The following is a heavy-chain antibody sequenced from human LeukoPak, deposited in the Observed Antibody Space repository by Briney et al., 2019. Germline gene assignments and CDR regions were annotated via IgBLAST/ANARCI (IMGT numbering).Heavy chain of an antibody. V-gene: IGHV1-2*02. J-gene: IGHJ4*02. D-gene: IGHD4-17*01. CDR3: ARSLRLTPVIRNFGY. CDR2: INPNSGGT. Sequence: ASVKVSCKASGYTFTGYYMHWVRQAPGQGLEWMGGINPNSGGTNYAQKFQGRVTMTRDTSIRTAYMELTRLKSDDTAVYYCARSLRLTPVIRNFGYCGQGTLLTVSS. CDR1: GYTFTGYY.